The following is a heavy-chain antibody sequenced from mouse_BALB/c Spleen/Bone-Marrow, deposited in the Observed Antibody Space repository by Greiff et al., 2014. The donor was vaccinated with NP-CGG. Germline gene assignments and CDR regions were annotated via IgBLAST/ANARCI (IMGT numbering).Heavy chain of an antibody. CDR2: IDPANGNT. D-gene: IGHD1-1*01. J-gene: IGHJ3*01. V-gene: IGHV14-3*02. CDR3: AAYYYGSSQFAY. Sequence: VQLQQSGAELVKPGASVKLSCTASGFNIKDTYMNWVKQRPEQGLEWIGRIDPANGNTKYDPKFQGKATITADTSSNTAYLQLSSLTSEDTAVYYGAAYYYGSSQFAYWGQGTLVTVSA. CDR1: GFNIKDTY.